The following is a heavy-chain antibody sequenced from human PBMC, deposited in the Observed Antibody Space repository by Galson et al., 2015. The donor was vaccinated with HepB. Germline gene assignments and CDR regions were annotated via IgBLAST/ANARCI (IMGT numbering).Heavy chain of an antibody. CDR3: ARDLLWFGELPFFDY. Sequence: SLRLSCAASGFAFSSYSMNWVRQAPGKGLEWVSSISSSSSYIYYADSVKGRFTISRDNAKNSLYLQMNSLRAEDTAVYYCARDLLWFGELPFFDYWGQGTLVTVSS. D-gene: IGHD3-10*01. V-gene: IGHV3-21*01. CDR1: GFAFSSYS. J-gene: IGHJ4*02. CDR2: ISSSSSYI.